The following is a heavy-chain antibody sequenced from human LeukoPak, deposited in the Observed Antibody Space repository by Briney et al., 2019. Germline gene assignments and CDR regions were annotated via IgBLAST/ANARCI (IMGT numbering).Heavy chain of an antibody. J-gene: IGHJ4*02. Sequence: PGGSLRLSCAASGFTFSSYAMSWVRQAPGKGLEWVSVISGSGGTTYSADSVRGRFTISRDNSKNTLYLQMNSLRAEDTAAYHCARERGNNGGNTNGYFDYWGQGTLVTVSS. CDR1: GFTFSSYA. CDR3: ARERGNNGGNTNGYFDY. CDR2: ISGSGGTT. V-gene: IGHV3-23*01. D-gene: IGHD4-23*01.